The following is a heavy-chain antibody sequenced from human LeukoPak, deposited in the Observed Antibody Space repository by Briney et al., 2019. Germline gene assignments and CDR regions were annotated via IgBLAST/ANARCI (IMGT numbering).Heavy chain of an antibody. Sequence: ASVKVSCKASGYTFTNYDINWVRQATGQGLEWMGWMNPNSGNTGYAQKFQGRVNMTRNTSISTAYMELSSLRSEDTAVYYCARREEAVAGLDYWGQGTLVTVSS. J-gene: IGHJ4*02. CDR3: ARREEAVAGLDY. CDR1: GYTFTNYD. D-gene: IGHD6-19*01. V-gene: IGHV1-8*01. CDR2: MNPNSGNT.